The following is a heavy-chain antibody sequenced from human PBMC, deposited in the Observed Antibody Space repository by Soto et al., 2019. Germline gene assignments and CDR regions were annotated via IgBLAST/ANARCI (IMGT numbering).Heavy chain of an antibody. D-gene: IGHD5-12*01. V-gene: IGHV4-39*01. CDR2: IYYSGST. CDR3: ARLRLHPYYFDY. CDR1: GGSISSSSYY. Sequence: SETLSLTCTVSGGSISSSSYYWGWIRQPPGKGLEWIGSIYYSGSTYYNPSLKSRVTISVDTSKNQFSLKLSSVTAADTAVYYCARLRLHPYYFDYWGQGTLVTVSS. J-gene: IGHJ4*02.